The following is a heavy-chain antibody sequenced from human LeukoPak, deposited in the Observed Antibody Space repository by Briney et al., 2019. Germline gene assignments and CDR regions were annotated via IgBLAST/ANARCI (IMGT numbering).Heavy chain of an antibody. CDR3: ARQMTPHGNFDY. J-gene: IGHJ4*02. Sequence: GGSLRLSCAASGFTLSNYAMHWVRQATGKGLEWVSAIGTAGDTFYPGSVKGRFTNSRENAKNSFYLQMNSLRADDTAVYYCARQMTPHGNFDYWGQGTLVTVSS. CDR1: GFTLSNYA. D-gene: IGHD1-26*01. V-gene: IGHV3-13*01. CDR2: IGTAGDT.